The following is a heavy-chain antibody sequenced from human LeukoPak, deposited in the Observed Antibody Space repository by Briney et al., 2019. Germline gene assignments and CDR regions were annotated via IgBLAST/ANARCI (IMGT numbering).Heavy chain of an antibody. D-gene: IGHD2-2*01. Sequence: GGSLRLSCAASGFTFSSYAMSWVRQAPGKGLEWVAVIRNDGSHKYYGDSVQGRFTISRDNSWNTLYLQINSLRPEDTAVYYCVKDRRTEAYGMEVWGQGTTVTVSS. CDR2: IRNDGSHK. CDR1: GFTFSSYA. V-gene: IGHV3-30*18. J-gene: IGHJ6*02. CDR3: VKDRRTEAYGMEV.